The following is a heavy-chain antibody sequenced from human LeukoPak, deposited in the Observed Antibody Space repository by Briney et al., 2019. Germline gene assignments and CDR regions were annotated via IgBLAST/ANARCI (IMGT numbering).Heavy chain of an antibody. D-gene: IGHD3-22*01. CDR2: IHYSGST. Sequence: SETLSLTCIVSGDSISSYYLSWIPQPPGKGLEWIGYIHYSGSTNYNPSLKSRVTISVDTSKNQFSLKLNSVTPADTAVYYCARSYYDTSGYYYGLYFWGQGTLVAVSS. J-gene: IGHJ4*02. CDR3: ARSYYDTSGYYYGLYF. V-gene: IGHV4-59*01. CDR1: GDSISSYY.